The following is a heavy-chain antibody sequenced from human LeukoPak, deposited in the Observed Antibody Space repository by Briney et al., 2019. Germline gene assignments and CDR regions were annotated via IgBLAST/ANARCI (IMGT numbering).Heavy chain of an antibody. D-gene: IGHD3-10*02. CDR1: GGSISSSTYY. V-gene: IGHV4-39*07. CDR3: ASCSYHYYFMDV. J-gene: IGHJ6*03. Sequence: SETLSLTCAVSGGSISSSTYYWGWIRQPPGKGLEWIGSVYYSGSTYSKPSLKSRVTISVDTSKNQFSLKLGSVTAADSAVYYCASCSYHYYFMDVWGKGTTVTVSS. CDR2: VYYSGST.